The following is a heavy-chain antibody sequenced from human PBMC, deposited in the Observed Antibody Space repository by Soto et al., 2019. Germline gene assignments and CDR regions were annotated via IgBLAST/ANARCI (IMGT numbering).Heavy chain of an antibody. Sequence: QVQFVESGGGVVQPGRSLRLSCAASGFTFSDYGMHWVRQAPGKGLEWVAVISYDGTIEYYVDSVKGRFTISRDNSKNTLYLQMNSLRLEDTALYYCTKGQGISFRASDHWGQGTLVTVSS. V-gene: IGHV3-30*18. CDR2: ISYDGTIE. D-gene: IGHD3-10*01. CDR3: TKGQGISFRASDH. J-gene: IGHJ4*02. CDR1: GFTFSDYG.